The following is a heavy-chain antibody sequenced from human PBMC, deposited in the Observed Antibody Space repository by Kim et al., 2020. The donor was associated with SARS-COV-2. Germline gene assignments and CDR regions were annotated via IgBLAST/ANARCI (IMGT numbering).Heavy chain of an antibody. D-gene: IGHD2-21*01. CDR1: GYTFTGYY. CDR2: INPNSGGT. Sequence: ASVKVSCKASGYTFTGYYMHWVRQAPGQGLEWMGRINPNSGGTNYAQKFQGRVTMTRDTSISTAYMELSRLRSDDTAVYYCARASLRWGRDGYIDYWGQGTLVTVSS. J-gene: IGHJ4*02. CDR3: ARASLRWGRDGYIDY. V-gene: IGHV1-2*06.